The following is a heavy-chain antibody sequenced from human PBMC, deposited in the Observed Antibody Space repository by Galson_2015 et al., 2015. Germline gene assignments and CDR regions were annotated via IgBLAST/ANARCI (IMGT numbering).Heavy chain of an antibody. CDR3: ARPRLGNPSFDI. V-gene: IGHV3-48*03. CDR2: ISSSGETI. D-gene: IGHD5-12*01. Sequence: SLRLSCAASGLTISSYEMNWVRQAPGKGLGWVSYISSSGETIYYADSVKGRFNISRDNAKNSLYLQLNSLRAEDTAVYYCARPRLGNPSFDIWGQGTMVTVSS. J-gene: IGHJ3*02. CDR1: GLTISSYE.